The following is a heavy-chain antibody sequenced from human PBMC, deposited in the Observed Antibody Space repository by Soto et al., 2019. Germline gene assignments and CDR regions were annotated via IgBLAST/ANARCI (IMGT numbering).Heavy chain of an antibody. CDR1: GYTFTSYY. D-gene: IGHD1-26*01. CDR3: ARTPQWELRPSNWFDP. V-gene: IGHV1-46*01. CDR2: INPSGGST. J-gene: IGHJ5*02. Sequence: ASVKVSCKASGYTFTSYYMHCVRQAPGQGLEWMGIINPSGGSTSYAQKFQGRVTMTRDTSTSTVYMELSSLRSEDTAVYYCARTPQWELRPSNWFDPWGQGTLVTVS.